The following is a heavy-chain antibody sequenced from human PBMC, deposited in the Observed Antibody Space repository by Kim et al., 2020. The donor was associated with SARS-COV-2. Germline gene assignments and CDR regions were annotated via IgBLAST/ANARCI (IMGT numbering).Heavy chain of an antibody. V-gene: IGHV3-30*07. J-gene: IGHJ3*02. Sequence: EYVKGRFTISRDNSKNSLYLQMNSLRAEDTAVYYCARRSITNTNPDAFDIWGQGTMVTVSS. D-gene: IGHD3-3*01. CDR3: ARRSITNTNPDAFDI.